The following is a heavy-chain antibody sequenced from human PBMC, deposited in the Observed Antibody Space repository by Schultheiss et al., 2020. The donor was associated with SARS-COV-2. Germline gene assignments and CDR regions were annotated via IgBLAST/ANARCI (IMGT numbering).Heavy chain of an antibody. V-gene: IGHV4-59*08. Sequence: SETLSLTCAVYGGSFSGYYWSWIRQPPGKGLEWIGYIYYSGSTNYNPSLKSRVTISVDTSKNQFSLKLSSVTAADTAVYYCARLRYTFDPWGQGTLVTVSS. CDR1: GGSFSGYY. CDR3: ARLRYTFDP. D-gene: IGHD1-14*01. J-gene: IGHJ5*02. CDR2: IYYSGST.